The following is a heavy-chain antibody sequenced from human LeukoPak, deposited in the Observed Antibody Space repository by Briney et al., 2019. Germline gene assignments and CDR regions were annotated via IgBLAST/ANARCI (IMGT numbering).Heavy chain of an antibody. CDR3: ARGELNGDYFDY. V-gene: IGHV4-59*01. D-gene: IGHD1-7*01. J-gene: IGHJ4*02. CDR1: GGSTSSYY. CDR2: IYYSGST. Sequence: SQTLSLTCTVSGGSTSSYYWSWIRQPPGKGLEWIGYIYYSGSTNYNPSLKSRVTISVDTSKNQFSLKLSSVTAADTAVYYCARGELNGDYFDYWGQGTLVTVSS.